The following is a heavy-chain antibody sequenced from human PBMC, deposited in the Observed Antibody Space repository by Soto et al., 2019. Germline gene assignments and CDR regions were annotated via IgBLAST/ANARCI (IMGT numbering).Heavy chain of an antibody. CDR3: ARSLYYYDSSGYNYYYYYYGMDV. J-gene: IGHJ6*02. Sequence: EVQLVESGGGLVQPGGSLRLSCAASGFTFSSYELNWVRQAPGKGLEGFSYISSSGSTIYYADSVKGRFTISRDNAKNSLHLQMNTLRAEDTAVYYCARSLYYYDSSGYNYYYYYYGMDVWGQGTTVTVSS. D-gene: IGHD3-22*01. CDR2: ISSSGSTI. CDR1: GFTFSSYE. V-gene: IGHV3-48*03.